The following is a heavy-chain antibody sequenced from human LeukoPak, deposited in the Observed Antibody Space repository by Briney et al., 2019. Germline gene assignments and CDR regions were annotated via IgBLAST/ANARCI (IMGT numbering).Heavy chain of an antibody. CDR3: AXXXXXXXXXXXXAVTIPTAGAFDF. V-gene: IGHV4-34*01. CDR1: GGPFTTYY. D-gene: IGHD4-17*01. Sequence: SETLSLTCAVYGGPFTTYYWSWIRQPPGKGLEWIGDIYHTGSTTYNPSLKSRVTISIDTSKNQFSLRLSSVTAADTSVYYCAXXXXXXXXXXXXAVTIPTAGAFDFWGQGTLVTVSS. J-gene: IGHJ3*01. CDR2: IYHTGST.